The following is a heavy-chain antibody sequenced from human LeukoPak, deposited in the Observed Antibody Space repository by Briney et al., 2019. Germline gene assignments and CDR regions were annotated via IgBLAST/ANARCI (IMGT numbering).Heavy chain of an antibody. D-gene: IGHD5-18*01. CDR3: AKGHSRGYSYGYSWD. J-gene: IGHJ4*02. CDR1: GFTFSSYG. CDR2: IRYDGSNK. V-gene: IGHV3-30*02. Sequence: GGSLRLSCAASGFTFSSYGMHWVRQAPGKGLEWVAFIRYDGSNKYYADSVKGRFTISRDNSKNTLYLQMNSLRAEDTAVYYCAKGHSRGYSYGYSWDWGQGTLVTVSS.